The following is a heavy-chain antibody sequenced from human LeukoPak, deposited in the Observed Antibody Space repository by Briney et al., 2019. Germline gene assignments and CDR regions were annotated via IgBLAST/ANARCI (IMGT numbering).Heavy chain of an antibody. Sequence: XSXXXXGFTXXXYAMSWVRQAPGKGLEWVSAISGSGGSTYYADSVKGRFTISRDKSKNTLYLQMNSLRAEDTAVYYCARYLYWGQGTLVTVSS. CDR1: GFTXXXYA. J-gene: IGHJ4*02. D-gene: IGHD1-1*01. CDR3: ARYLY. V-gene: IGHV3-23*01. CDR2: ISGSGGST.